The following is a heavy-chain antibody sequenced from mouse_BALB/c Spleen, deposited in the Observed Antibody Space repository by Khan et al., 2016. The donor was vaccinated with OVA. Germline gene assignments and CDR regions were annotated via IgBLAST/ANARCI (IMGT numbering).Heavy chain of an antibody. CDR3: ARRNYGPFAY. CDR2: MNTGGDYI. Sequence: EVELVESGGDLVKPGGSLKLSCAASGFTFSTYAMDWVRQTPDKRLEWVATMNTGGDYIYYPDSVKGRFTISSDNAKNTLDLHMSSLRTEDTAMYYCARRNYGPFAYWGQGTLVTVSA. D-gene: IGHD1-1*01. CDR1: GFTFSTYA. J-gene: IGHJ3*01. V-gene: IGHV5-6*01.